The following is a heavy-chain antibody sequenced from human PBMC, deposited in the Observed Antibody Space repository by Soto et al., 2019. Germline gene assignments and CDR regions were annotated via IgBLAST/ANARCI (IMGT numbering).Heavy chain of an antibody. CDR2: MSNDGSNK. V-gene: IGHV3-30*18. D-gene: IGHD6-6*01. CDR3: AKGSSSVYYYYYGIDV. Sequence: GGSLRLSCVASGFTFSGYGMHWVRQAPGKGLEWVAVMSNDGSNKYYADSVKGRFTISRGNSKNMLYLQMNSLRTEDTAVYYCAKGSSSVYYYYYGIDVWGQGTTVTVSS. CDR1: GFTFSGYG. J-gene: IGHJ6*02.